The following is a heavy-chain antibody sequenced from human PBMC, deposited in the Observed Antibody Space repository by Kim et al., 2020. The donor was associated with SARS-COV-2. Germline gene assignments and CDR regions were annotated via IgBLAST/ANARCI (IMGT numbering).Heavy chain of an antibody. Sequence: SETLSLTCTVSGGSISSYYWSWIRQPPGKGLEWIGYIYYSGSTNYNPSLKSRVTISVDTSKNQFSLKLSSVTAADTAVYYCARYGEYYYDSSGYSRYYYYGMDVWGQGTTVTVSS. CDR3: ARYGEYYYDSSGYSRYYYYGMDV. D-gene: IGHD3-22*01. CDR2: IYYSGST. V-gene: IGHV4-59*01. J-gene: IGHJ6*02. CDR1: GGSISSYY.